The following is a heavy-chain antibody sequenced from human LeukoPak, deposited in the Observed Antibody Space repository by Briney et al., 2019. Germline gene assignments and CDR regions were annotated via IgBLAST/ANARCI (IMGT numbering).Heavy chain of an antibody. CDR2: ISGSGGST. Sequence: GGSLRLSCAASGFTFSIYGMSWVRQAPGKGLEWVSGISGSGGSTYYADSVKGRFTISRDNSKNTLYLQMNSLRAEDTAVYYCAKSTAWGEGSGGSHYWGQGTLVTVSS. D-gene: IGHD2-15*01. J-gene: IGHJ4*02. V-gene: IGHV3-23*01. CDR3: AKSTAWGEGSGGSHY. CDR1: GFTFSIYG.